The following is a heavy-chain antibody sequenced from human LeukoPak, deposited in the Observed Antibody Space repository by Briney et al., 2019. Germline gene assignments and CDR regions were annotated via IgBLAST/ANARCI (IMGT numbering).Heavy chain of an antibody. CDR1: GFSLSTSGAA. CDR3: AHRLHYYDSSGYYSLAEYFQH. D-gene: IGHD3-22*01. V-gene: IGHV2-5*01. J-gene: IGHJ1*01. CDR2: IYWNDDK. Sequence: SGPTLVKPTQTLTLTCTFSGFSLSTSGAAMGWIRQPSGKALEWLALIYWNDDKRYSPSLKSRLTITKDTSKNQVVLTMTNMDPVDTATYYCAHRLHYYDSSGYYSLAEYFQHWGQGTLVTVSS.